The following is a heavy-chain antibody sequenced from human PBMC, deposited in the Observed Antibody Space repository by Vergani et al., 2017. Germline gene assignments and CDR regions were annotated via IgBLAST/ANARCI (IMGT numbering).Heavy chain of an antibody. Sequence: EVQLVESGGGLVKHGGSLRLSCAASGFTFSNAWMSWVRQAPGKGLEWVGRIKSKTDGGTTDYAAHVKGRFTISRDDSKNTLYLQMNSLKTEDTAVYYCTTDGGSYFPYGFAYWGQGTLVTVSS. CDR1: GFTFSNAW. J-gene: IGHJ4*02. CDR3: TTDGGSYFPYGFAY. D-gene: IGHD1-26*01. V-gene: IGHV3-15*01. CDR2: IKSKTDGGTT.